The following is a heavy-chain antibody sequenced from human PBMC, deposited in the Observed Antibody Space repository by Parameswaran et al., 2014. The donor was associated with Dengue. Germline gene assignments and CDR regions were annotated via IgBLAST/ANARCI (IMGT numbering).Heavy chain of an antibody. V-gene: IGHV6-1*01. CDR3: ARGSPAVGLVGDFHY. CDR2: TYYRSKWYY. Sequence: KWIRQSPSRGLEWLGRTYYRSKWYYDYAVSVQSRITINPDTSKNQFSLQLNSVTPEDTAVYYCARGSPAVGLVGDFHYWGQGALVTVSS. J-gene: IGHJ4*02. D-gene: IGHD6-19*01.